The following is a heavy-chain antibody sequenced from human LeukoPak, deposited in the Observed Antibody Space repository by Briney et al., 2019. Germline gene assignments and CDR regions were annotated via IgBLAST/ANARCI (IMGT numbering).Heavy chain of an antibody. CDR1: GYTFTSYY. J-gene: IGHJ6*02. D-gene: IGHD4-11*01. Sequence: ASVKVSCKASGYTFTSYYMHWVRQAPGQGLEWMGIINPSGGSTSYAQKFQGRVTMTRDTSTSTVYMELSSLRSEDTAVHYCARDYYSNFYYYYYGMDVWGQGTTVTVSS. CDR2: INPSGGST. V-gene: IGHV1-46*01. CDR3: ARDYYSNFYYYYYGMDV.